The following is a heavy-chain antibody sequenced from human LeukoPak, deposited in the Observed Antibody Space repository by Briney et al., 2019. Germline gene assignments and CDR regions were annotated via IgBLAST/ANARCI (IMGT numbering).Heavy chain of an antibody. Sequence: TSETLSLTCAVYGGSLSYYYWSWIRQSPEKGLEWIGEINRSGSTNYNPSVKSRVSISVDTSKNQFSLKLSSVTAADTAIYYCARGGFYCGDDCYVDYWGQGALVTVSS. J-gene: IGHJ4*02. CDR1: GGSLSYYY. V-gene: IGHV4-34*01. CDR3: ARGGFYCGDDCYVDY. D-gene: IGHD2-21*02. CDR2: INRSGST.